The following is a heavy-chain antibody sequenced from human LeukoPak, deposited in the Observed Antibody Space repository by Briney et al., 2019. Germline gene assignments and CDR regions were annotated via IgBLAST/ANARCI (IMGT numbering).Heavy chain of an antibody. CDR1: GYTFTGYH. J-gene: IGHJ4*02. Sequence: GASVKVSCKASGYTFTGYHMHWVRQAPGQGLEWMGWINPNSGGTNYAQKFQGRVTMTRDTSISTAYMELSRLRSDDTAVYYCAIGLRYFDWFSPFDYWGQGTLVTVSS. V-gene: IGHV1-2*02. CDR2: INPNSGGT. D-gene: IGHD3-9*01. CDR3: AIGLRYFDWFSPFDY.